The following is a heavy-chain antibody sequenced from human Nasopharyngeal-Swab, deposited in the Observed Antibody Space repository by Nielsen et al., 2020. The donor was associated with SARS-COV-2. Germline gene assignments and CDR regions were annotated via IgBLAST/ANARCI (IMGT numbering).Heavy chain of an antibody. CDR3: AKVGAITIFGVVNYYYYYMDV. CDR2: ISYDGSNK. D-gene: IGHD3-3*01. CDR1: GSTFSSYG. V-gene: IGHV3-30*18. Sequence: GESLKISCAASGSTFSSYGMHWVRQAPGKGLEWVAVISYDGSNKYYADSVKGRFTISRDNSKNTLYLQVNSLRAEDTAVYYCAKVGAITIFGVVNYYYYYMDVWGKGTTVTVSS. J-gene: IGHJ6*03.